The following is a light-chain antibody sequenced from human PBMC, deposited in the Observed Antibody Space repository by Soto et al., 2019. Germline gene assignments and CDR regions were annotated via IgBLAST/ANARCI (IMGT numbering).Light chain of an antibody. CDR2: END. Sequence: NFMLTQPHSVSESPGKTVTITCTRSSGSIATNYVQWYQQRPGSAPTTVIYENDQRPSGVPDRFSGSIDSSSNSASLSISGLKTEDEADYHCQSYQNINHAVVFGGGTTVTVL. V-gene: IGLV6-57*03. CDR1: SGSIATNY. CDR3: QSYQNINHAVV. J-gene: IGLJ2*01.